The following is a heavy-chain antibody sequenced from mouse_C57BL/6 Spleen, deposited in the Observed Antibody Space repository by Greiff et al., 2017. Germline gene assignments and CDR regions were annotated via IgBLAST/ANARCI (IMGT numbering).Heavy chain of an antibody. CDR1: GFTFSDYG. J-gene: IGHJ1*03. V-gene: IGHV5-17*01. D-gene: IGHD2-1*01. CDR3: ARPGYGNYHWYFDV. Sequence: EVMLVESGGGLVKPGGSLKLSCAASGFTFSDYGMHWVRQAPEKGLEWVAYISSGSSTIYYADTVKGRFTISRDNAKNTLFLQMTSLRSEDTAMYYCARPGYGNYHWYFDVWGTGTTVTVSS. CDR2: ISSGSSTI.